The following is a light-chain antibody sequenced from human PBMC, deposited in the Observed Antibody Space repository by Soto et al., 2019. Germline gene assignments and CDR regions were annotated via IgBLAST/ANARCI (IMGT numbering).Light chain of an antibody. CDR2: GAS. CDR1: QSVSST. CDR3: QHYNNWPPLT. V-gene: IGKV3-15*01. J-gene: IGKJ4*01. Sequence: EVVMTQSPATLSVSPGERATLSCKASQSVSSTLAWYQQNPGQAPRLLIYGASTRAAGIPARFSGSGSGTEFTLTISSLQSEDFAVYSCQHYNNWPPLTFGGGTKVEIK.